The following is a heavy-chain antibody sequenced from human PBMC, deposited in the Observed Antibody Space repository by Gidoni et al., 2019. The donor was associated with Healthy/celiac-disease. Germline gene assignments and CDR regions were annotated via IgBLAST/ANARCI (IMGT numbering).Heavy chain of an antibody. CDR3: ARTVAGTGGLYYFDY. CDR2: IYYSGST. D-gene: IGHD6-19*01. J-gene: IGHJ4*02. V-gene: IGHV4-39*01. Sequence: QLQLQESGPGLVKPSETLSLTCTVSGGSIRSSSYYWGWIRQPPGKGLEWIGSIYYSGSTYYNPSLKSRVTISVDTSKNQFSLKLSSVTAADTAVYYCARTVAGTGGLYYFDYWGQGTLVTVSS. CDR1: GGSIRSSSYY.